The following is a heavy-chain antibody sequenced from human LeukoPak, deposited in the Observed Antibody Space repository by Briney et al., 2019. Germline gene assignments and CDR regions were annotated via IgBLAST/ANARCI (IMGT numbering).Heavy chain of an antibody. J-gene: IGHJ4*02. CDR3: AKEPGIAVAGITTRVY. V-gene: IGHV3-23*01. CDR1: GFTFSSYG. CDR2: ISGSGGST. Sequence: PGGSLRLSCAASGFTFSSYGMSWVRQAPGKGREWVSAISGSGGSTYYADSVKGRFTISRDNSKNTLYLQMNSLRAEDTAVYYCAKEPGIAVAGITTRVYWGQGTLVTVSS. D-gene: IGHD6-19*01.